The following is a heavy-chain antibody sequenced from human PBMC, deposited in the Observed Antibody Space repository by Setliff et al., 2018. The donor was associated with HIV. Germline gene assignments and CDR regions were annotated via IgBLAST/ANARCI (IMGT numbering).Heavy chain of an antibody. J-gene: IGHJ5*02. CDR3: ASRVYYYDSNNFLREEGFDP. CDR2: IYYSGST. D-gene: IGHD3-22*01. Sequence: SETLSLTCTVSGGSISSYYWSWIRQPPGKGLEWIGYIYYSGSTNYNPSLKSRVTISIDTSKSQFSLNLTSVTAADTAVYYCASRVYYYDSNNFLREEGFDPWGQGTLVTVSS. V-gene: IGHV4-59*08. CDR1: GGSISSYY.